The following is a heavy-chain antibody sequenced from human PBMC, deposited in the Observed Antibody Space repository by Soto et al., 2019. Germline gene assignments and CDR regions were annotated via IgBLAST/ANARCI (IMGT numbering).Heavy chain of an antibody. Sequence: QVQLVQSGAEVQKPGSSVKVSCKASGGTFSSYTISWVRQAPGQGLEWMGRIIPILGIANYAQKFQGRVTITADKSTSTAYMELSSLRSEDTAVYYCARAYCSSTSCYASLYYYYYMDVWGKGTTVTVSS. CDR1: GGTFSSYT. V-gene: IGHV1-69*02. CDR3: ARAYCSSTSCYASLYYYYYMDV. J-gene: IGHJ6*03. CDR2: IIPILGIA. D-gene: IGHD2-2*01.